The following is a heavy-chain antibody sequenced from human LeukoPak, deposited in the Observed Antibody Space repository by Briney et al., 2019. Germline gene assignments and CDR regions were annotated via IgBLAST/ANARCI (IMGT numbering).Heavy chain of an antibody. V-gene: IGHV4-4*07. CDR3: ARDGVLVTLDAFDI. D-gene: IGHD3-9*01. CDR1: GGSISSYY. CDR2: IYTSGST. Sequence: SETLSLTCTVSGGSISSYYWSWIRQPAGKGLEWIGRIYTSGSTNYNPSLKSRVTMSVDTSTNQFSLKLSSVTAADTAVYYCARDGVLVTLDAFDIWGQGTMVTVSS. J-gene: IGHJ3*02.